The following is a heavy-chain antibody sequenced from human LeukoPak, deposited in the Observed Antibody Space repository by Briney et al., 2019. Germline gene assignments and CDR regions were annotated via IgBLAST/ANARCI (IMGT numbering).Heavy chain of an antibody. J-gene: IGHJ4*02. Sequence: GGSLRLSCAASGFTFSSYAMHWVRQAPGKGLEWVAVISYDGSNKYYADSVKSRFTISRDNSKNTLYLQMNSLRAEDTAVYYCARARGSSGYYSGPDYWGQGTLVTVSS. D-gene: IGHD3-22*01. V-gene: IGHV3-30-3*01. CDR3: ARARGSSGYYSGPDY. CDR1: GFTFSSYA. CDR2: ISYDGSNK.